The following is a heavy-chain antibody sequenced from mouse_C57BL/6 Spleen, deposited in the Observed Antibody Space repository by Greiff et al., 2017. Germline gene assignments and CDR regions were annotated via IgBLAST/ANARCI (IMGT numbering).Heavy chain of an antibody. CDR3: ARYWVTTVYFDY. CDR2: INPNNGGT. J-gene: IGHJ2*01. CDR1: GYTFTDYY. Sequence: EVQLQQSGPELVKPGASVKISCKASGYTFTDYYMNWVKQSHGKSLEWIGDINPNNGGTSYNQKFKGKATLTVDKSSSTAYMELRSLTSEDSAVYYCARYWVTTVYFDYWGQGTTLTVSS. V-gene: IGHV1-26*01. D-gene: IGHD1-1*01.